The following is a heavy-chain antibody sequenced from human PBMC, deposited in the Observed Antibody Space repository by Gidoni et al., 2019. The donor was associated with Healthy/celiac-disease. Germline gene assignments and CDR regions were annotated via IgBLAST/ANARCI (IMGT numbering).Heavy chain of an antibody. J-gene: IGHJ6*02. CDR3: AGMATIRVDYYYGMDV. CDR2: IFSNDEK. V-gene: IGHV2-26*01. Sequence: QVTLKESGPVLVKPTETLTLTCTVSGFSLSNARMGVSWIRQPPGKALEWLAHIFSNDEKSYSTSLKSRLTISKDTSKSQVVLTMTNMDPVDTATYYCAGMATIRVDYYYGMDVWGQGTTVTVSS. D-gene: IGHD5-12*01. CDR1: GFSLSNARMG.